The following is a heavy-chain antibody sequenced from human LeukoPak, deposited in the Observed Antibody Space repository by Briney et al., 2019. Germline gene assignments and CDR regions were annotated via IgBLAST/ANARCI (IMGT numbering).Heavy chain of an antibody. CDR1: GFSVSSNY. Sequence: GGSLRLSCAASGFSVSSNYMSWVRQAPGKGLEWVSGISGNSGSIGYADSVKGRFTISRDNAKNSLYLQMNSLRAEDTALYYCAKDSAVVPAALGAFDIWGQGTMVTVSS. V-gene: IGHV3-9*01. J-gene: IGHJ3*02. D-gene: IGHD2-2*01. CDR2: ISGNSGSI. CDR3: AKDSAVVPAALGAFDI.